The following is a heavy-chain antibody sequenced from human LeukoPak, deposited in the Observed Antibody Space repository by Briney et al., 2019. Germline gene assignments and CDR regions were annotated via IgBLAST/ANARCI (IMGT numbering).Heavy chain of an antibody. V-gene: IGHV3-23*01. CDR1: GFTFSSYA. CDR2: ISGSGGST. D-gene: IGHD3-3*01. J-gene: IGHJ5*02. CDR3: AKVIPNINYDFWSGPNGDWFDP. Sequence: GGSLRLSCAASGFTFSSYAMSWVRQAPGKGLEWVSAISGSGGSTYYADSVKGRFTISRDNSKNTLYLQMNSLRAEDTAVYYCAKVIPNINYDFWSGPNGDWFDPWGQGTLVTVSS.